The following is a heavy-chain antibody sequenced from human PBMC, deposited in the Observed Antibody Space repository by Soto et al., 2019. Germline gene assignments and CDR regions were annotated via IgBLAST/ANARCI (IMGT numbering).Heavy chain of an antibody. J-gene: IGHJ4*02. V-gene: IGHV3-23*01. CDR2: ISGSGDTT. CDR1: GFTFSSYA. Sequence: GGSLRLSCAASGFTFSSYAMSWVRQAPGKGLEWVSVISGSGDTTYYADSVKGRFTISRDNSKNTLYLQMNSLRAVDTAVYYCAKANDFWSGLIDHWGQGTQVTVSS. CDR3: AKANDFWSGLIDH. D-gene: IGHD3-3*01.